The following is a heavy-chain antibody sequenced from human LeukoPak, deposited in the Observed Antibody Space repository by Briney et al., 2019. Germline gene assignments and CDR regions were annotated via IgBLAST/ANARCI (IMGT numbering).Heavy chain of an antibody. Sequence: PGGSLRLSCVVSGFTFSSFYMNWVRQAPGKGLEWVANINQDGSEKYYVDSVEGRFTISRDNAKNSLCLHMNSLRAEDTAVFYCARGYATAFDSWGQGALVTVSS. V-gene: IGHV3-7*01. J-gene: IGHJ4*02. CDR1: GFTFSSFY. CDR3: ARGYATAFDS. CDR2: INQDGSEK. D-gene: IGHD2-2*01.